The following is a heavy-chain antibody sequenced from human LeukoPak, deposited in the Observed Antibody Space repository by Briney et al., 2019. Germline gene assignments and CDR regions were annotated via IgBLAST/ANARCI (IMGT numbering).Heavy chain of an antibody. V-gene: IGHV3-7*01. J-gene: IGHJ3*02. CDR2: IKVDGSEK. Sequence: GGSLRLSCAASGFTFNNNWMTRVRQAPGKGPGWVANIKVDGSEKFYVDSVKGRFTISRDNAKNSLYLQMTSLRAEDTAVYYCARATVHYDSSGYFEGLFAFDIGGQGTMVTVSS. CDR1: GFTFNNNW. D-gene: IGHD3-22*01. CDR3: ARATVHYDSSGYFEGLFAFDI.